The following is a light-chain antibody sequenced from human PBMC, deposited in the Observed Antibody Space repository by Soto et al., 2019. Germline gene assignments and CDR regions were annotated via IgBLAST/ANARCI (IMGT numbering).Light chain of an antibody. CDR2: DIN. J-gene: IGLJ1*01. CDR3: VSYTTSGSYV. Sequence: QSALTQLASASGSPGQSITISCTGTSSDVGTYIFVSWYRQHPGKAPTLMIYDINNRPSGVSNRFSGSKSGNTASLTISGLQAEDEADYYCVSYTTSGSYVFGTGTKV. V-gene: IGLV2-14*01. CDR1: SSDVGTYIF.